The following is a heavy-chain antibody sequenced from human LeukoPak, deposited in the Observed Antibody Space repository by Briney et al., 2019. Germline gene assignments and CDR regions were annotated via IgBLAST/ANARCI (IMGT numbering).Heavy chain of an antibody. CDR1: GFTFDDYA. V-gene: IGHV3-9*01. CDR3: AKAWSYGISYYFDY. J-gene: IGHJ4*02. D-gene: IGHD5-18*01. CDR2: ISWNSGSI. Sequence: GGSLRLSCAAPGFTFDDYAMHWVRQAPGKGLEWVSGISWNSGSIGYADSVKGRFTISRDNAKNSLYLQMNSLRAEDTALYYCAKAWSYGISYYFDYWGQGTLVTVSS.